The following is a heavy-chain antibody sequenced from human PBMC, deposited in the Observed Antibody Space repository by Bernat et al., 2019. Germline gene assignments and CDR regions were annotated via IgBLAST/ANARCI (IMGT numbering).Heavy chain of an antibody. CDR1: GFAFSSCA. CDR2: ISYDGSNK. CDR3: ARWQWLVDFDY. V-gene: IGHV3-30*01. J-gene: IGHJ4*02. Sequence: VGWGGGVVRPGRSLGVSCAASGFAFSSCAMHWVRRAPGRGLGWVAVISYDGSNKYYADSVKGRFTISRDNSKNTLYLQMNRLRAEDTAGYYCARWQWLVDFDYGGQGTLVTVSS. D-gene: IGHD6-19*01.